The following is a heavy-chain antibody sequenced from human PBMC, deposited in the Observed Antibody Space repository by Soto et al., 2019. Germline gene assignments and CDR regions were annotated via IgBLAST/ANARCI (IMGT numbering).Heavy chain of an antibody. CDR2: IYYSGST. D-gene: IGHD3-10*01. V-gene: IGHV4-30-4*01. CDR3: ARAGSITMVRGVIPYYYYGMDV. J-gene: IGHJ6*02. CDR1: GGSISSGDYY. Sequence: SETLSLTCTVSGGSISSGDYYWSWIRQPAGKGLEWIGYIYYSGSTYYNPSLKSRVTISVDTSKNQFSLKLSSVTAADTAVYYCARAGSITMVRGVIPYYYYGMDVWGQGTTVTVSS.